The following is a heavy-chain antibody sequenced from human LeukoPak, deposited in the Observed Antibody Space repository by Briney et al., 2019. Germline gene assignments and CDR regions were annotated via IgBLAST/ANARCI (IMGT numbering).Heavy chain of an antibody. CDR1: GGSISSYY. Sequence: PSETLSLTCTVSGGSISSYYWSWIRQPPGKGLEWIGYIYYSGSTNYNPSLKSRVTTSVDTSKNQFSLKLSSVTAADTAVYYCARVVMGVATIDYFDYWGQGTLVTVSS. CDR3: ARVVMGVATIDYFDY. CDR2: IYYSGST. J-gene: IGHJ4*02. V-gene: IGHV4-59*12. D-gene: IGHD5-12*01.